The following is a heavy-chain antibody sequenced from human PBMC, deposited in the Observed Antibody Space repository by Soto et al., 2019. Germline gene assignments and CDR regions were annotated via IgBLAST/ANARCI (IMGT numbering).Heavy chain of an antibody. D-gene: IGHD2-15*01. V-gene: IGHV4-39*01. CDR2: IYYSGST. Sequence: SETLSLTCTVSGGSISSSSYYWGWIRQPPGKGLEWIGSIYYSGSTYYNPSLKSRVTISVDTSKNQFSLKLSSVTAADTAVYYCARLEDIVVVVAATRGGFDYWGQGTLVTVSS. J-gene: IGHJ4*02. CDR1: GGSISSSSYY. CDR3: ARLEDIVVVVAATRGGFDY.